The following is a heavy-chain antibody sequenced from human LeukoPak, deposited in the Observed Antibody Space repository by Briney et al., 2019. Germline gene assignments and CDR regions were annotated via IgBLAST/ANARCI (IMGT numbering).Heavy chain of an antibody. D-gene: IGHD2-21*02. CDR3: ARERQDTVIHSGAFDI. CDR2: IASDGSHT. CDR1: GFTFSNYF. J-gene: IGHJ3*02. V-gene: IGHV3-30*04. Sequence: PEGSLRLSCAASGFTFSNYFMHWVRQAPGKGLEWVADIASDGSHTFYVESVKGRFTISRDNSKNTLYLQMNSLRAEDTAVYFCARERQDTVIHSGAFDIWGQGTMVTVSS.